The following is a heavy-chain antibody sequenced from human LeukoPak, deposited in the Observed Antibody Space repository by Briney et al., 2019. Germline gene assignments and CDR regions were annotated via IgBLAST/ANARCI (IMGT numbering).Heavy chain of an antibody. D-gene: IGHD6-13*01. CDR2: IYYTGST. CDR3: ARTNPGYSSSWYFDS. V-gene: IGHV4-59*11. CDR1: GGSISSLY. Sequence: SETLSLTCTVSGGSISSLYWSWIRQPPGKGLEWVGHIYYTGSTNYNPSLKSRVTISVDTSKKHFSLKLSSVTAADTAVYYCARTNPGYSSSWYFDSWGQGTLVTVSS. J-gene: IGHJ4*02.